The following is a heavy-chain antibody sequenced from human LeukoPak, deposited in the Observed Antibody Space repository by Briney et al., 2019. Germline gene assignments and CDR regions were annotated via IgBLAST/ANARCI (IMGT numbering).Heavy chain of an antibody. CDR3: TRADYVWRSYREFDY. D-gene: IGHD3-16*02. J-gene: IGHJ4*02. CDR2: IRIKAYGGTT. Sequence: GGSLRLSCTASGFTFGDYAMSWVRQAPGKGLEWVGDIRIKAYGGTTEYAASVKGRFTISRDDSKSIAYLQMNSLKTEDTAVYYCTRADYVWRSYREFDYWGQGTLVTVSS. CDR1: GFTFGDYA. V-gene: IGHV3-49*04.